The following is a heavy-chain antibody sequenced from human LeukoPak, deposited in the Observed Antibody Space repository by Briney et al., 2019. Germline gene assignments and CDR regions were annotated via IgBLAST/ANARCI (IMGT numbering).Heavy chain of an antibody. J-gene: IGHJ4*02. CDR1: GGSFSGYY. D-gene: IGHD3-10*01. CDR3: ARVGGLWFGESSFDY. V-gene: IGHV4-34*01. CDR2: INHSGST. Sequence: PSETLSLTCAVYGGSFSGYYWSWTRHPPGKGLEWIGEINHSGSTNYNPSLKSRVTISVDTSKNQFSLKLSSVTAADTAVYYCARVGGLWFGESSFDYWGQGTLVTVSS.